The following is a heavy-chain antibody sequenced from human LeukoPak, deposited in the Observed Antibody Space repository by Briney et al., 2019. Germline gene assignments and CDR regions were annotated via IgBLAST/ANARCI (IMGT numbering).Heavy chain of an antibody. J-gene: IGHJ5*02. CDR2: INPNSGGT. D-gene: IGHD1-26*01. V-gene: IGHV1-2*02. Sequence: GASVKVSCKASGYTFTGYYMHWVRQAPGQGLEWMGWINPNSGGTNYAQKFQGRVTMTRDTSISTAYMELSRLRSDDTAVYHCARDGYSGSQNWFDPWGQGTLVTVSS. CDR3: ARDGYSGSQNWFDP. CDR1: GYTFTGYY.